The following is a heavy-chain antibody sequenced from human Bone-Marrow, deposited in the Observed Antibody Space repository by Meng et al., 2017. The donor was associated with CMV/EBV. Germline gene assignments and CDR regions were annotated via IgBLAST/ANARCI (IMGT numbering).Heavy chain of an antibody. CDR3: AKDGTYYDFWSGYTYYYYYYGMDV. CDR1: GFTFDDYA. Sequence: LSLTCAASGFTFDDYAMHWVRQAPGKGLEWVSAISGSGGSTYYADSVKGRFTISRDNSKNTLYLQMNSLRAEDTAVYYCAKDGTYYDFWSGYTYYYYYYGMDVWGQASTVTVSS. D-gene: IGHD3-3*01. J-gene: IGHJ6*02. CDR2: ISGSGGST. V-gene: IGHV3-23*01.